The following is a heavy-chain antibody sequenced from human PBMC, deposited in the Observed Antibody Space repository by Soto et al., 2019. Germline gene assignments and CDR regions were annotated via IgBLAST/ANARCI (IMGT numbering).Heavy chain of an antibody. CDR3: ARASVGPPGGGSWTMPFDS. J-gene: IGHJ4*02. CDR1: SGSVSNYY. V-gene: IGHV4-4*07. D-gene: IGHD2-15*01. CDR2: MYTGGST. Sequence: QVQLQESGPGLVKPSETLTLTCKVSSGSVSNYYWSWIRQPAGKGLEWIGRMYTGGSTNYNPSLKSRVTMSVDTSKNQFSLRLTSVTAADTAVYYCARASVGPPGGGSWTMPFDSWGRGTPVTVSS.